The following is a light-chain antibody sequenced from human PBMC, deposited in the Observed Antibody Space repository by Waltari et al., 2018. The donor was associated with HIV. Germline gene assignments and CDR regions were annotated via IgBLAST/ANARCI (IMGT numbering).Light chain of an antibody. CDR1: QGMSSW. CDR3: QQANSFPPGT. CDR2: AAS. Sequence: DIQMTQSPSSVSASVGDRVTITCRASQGMSSWLAWYQQKPGKAPKLLIYAASSLQSGVPSRFSGSGFGTDCTLTISSLQPEDFASDYGQQANSFPPGTFGGGTKVEI. V-gene: IGKV1D-12*01. J-gene: IGKJ4*01.